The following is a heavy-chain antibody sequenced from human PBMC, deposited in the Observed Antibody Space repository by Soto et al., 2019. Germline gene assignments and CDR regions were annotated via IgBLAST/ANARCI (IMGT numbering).Heavy chain of an antibody. V-gene: IGHV4-34*01. CDR3: ARGQLVWYGDLTPYYRDMDV. CDR2: ISHDGGT. D-gene: IGHD3-10*01. CDR1: GGTFDDFY. Sequence: PSETLSLTCAFYGGTFDDFYWSWVRQSPGKGLEWIGEISHDGGTNYSPSLASRISISADTSKNQFSLHLKSVTAADTGLYYCARGQLVWYGDLTPYYRDMDVWGQGTKVT. J-gene: IGHJ6*02.